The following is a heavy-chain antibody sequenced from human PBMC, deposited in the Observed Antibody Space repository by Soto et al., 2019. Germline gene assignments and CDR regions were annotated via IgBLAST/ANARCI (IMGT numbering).Heavy chain of an antibody. V-gene: IGHV3-33*01. CDR1: GFTFSSYG. Sequence: GVSLRLSRAASGFTFSSYGMHWVRQAPGKGLEWVAVIWYDGSNKYYADSVKGRFTISRDNSKNTLYLQMNSLRAEDTAVYYCARALYSSGWHPYYYYGMDVWGQGTTVTVSS. CDR2: IWYDGSNK. D-gene: IGHD6-19*01. J-gene: IGHJ6*02. CDR3: ARALYSSGWHPYYYYGMDV.